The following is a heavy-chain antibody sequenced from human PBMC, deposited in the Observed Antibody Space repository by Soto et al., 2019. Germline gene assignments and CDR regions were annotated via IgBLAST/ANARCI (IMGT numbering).Heavy chain of an antibody. CDR3: ARDTWSGSRTPDYYGMDV. Sequence: PGGSLRLSCAASGFTFSSYGMHWVRQAPGKGLEWVAVIWYDGSNKYYADSVKGRFTISRDNSKNTLYLQMNSLRAEDTAVYYCARDTWSGSRTPDYYGMDVWGQGTTVTVSS. CDR1: GFTFSSYG. V-gene: IGHV3-33*01. D-gene: IGHD1-26*01. J-gene: IGHJ6*02. CDR2: IWYDGSNK.